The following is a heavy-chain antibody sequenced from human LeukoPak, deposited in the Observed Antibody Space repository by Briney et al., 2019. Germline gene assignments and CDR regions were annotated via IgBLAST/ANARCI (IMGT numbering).Heavy chain of an antibody. CDR2: ISGSGGST. J-gene: IGHJ4*02. CDR3: ASSIAVAGTCSYFDY. Sequence: GGSLRLSCAASGFTFSSYAMSWVRQAPGKGLEWVSAISGSGGSTYYADSVKGRFTISRDNSKNTLYLQMNSLRAEDTAVYYCASSIAVAGTCSYFDYWGQGTLVTVSS. CDR1: GFTFSSYA. V-gene: IGHV3-23*01. D-gene: IGHD6-19*01.